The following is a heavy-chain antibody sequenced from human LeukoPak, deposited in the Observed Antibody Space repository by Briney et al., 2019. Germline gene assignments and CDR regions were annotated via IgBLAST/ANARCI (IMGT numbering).Heavy chain of an antibody. CDR3: ARRTTGDDY. D-gene: IGHD4-17*01. Sequence: GGSLRLSCAASGFTFSNYETNWVRQAPGGGLEWVSYISSSGLTMYYADSVKGRFTISRDNAKNSLYLQMNSLRAEDTAVYYCARRTTGDDYWGQGTLVTVSS. V-gene: IGHV3-48*03. CDR1: GFTFSNYE. CDR2: ISSSGLTM. J-gene: IGHJ4*02.